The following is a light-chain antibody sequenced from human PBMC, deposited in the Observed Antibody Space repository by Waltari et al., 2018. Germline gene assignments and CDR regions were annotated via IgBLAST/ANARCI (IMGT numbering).Light chain of an antibody. CDR2: WAS. V-gene: IGKV4-1*01. CDR1: QSVLYSSNNKNY. CDR3: HQYYNIPFT. J-gene: IGKJ3*01. Sequence: DIVMTQSPDSLAVSLGERATINCKSSQSVLYSSNNKNYLAWYQQKPGQPPKLLIYWASTRESGVPDRLSGSGSGTDFTLTISSLQAEDVAVYYCHQYYNIPFTFGPETKVDIK.